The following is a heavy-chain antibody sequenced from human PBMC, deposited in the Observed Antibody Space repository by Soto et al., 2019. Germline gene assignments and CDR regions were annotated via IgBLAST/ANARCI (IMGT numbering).Heavy chain of an antibody. CDR2: ISAYNGNT. J-gene: IGHJ4*02. CDR3: ASSLLVGYGLEGESD. CDR1: GYTFTSYG. V-gene: IGHV1-18*01. Sequence: QVQLVQSGAEEKKPGASVKVSCKASGYTFTSYGISWVRQAPGQGLEWMGWISAYNGNTNYAQKIQGRVTMTTDTSTSTAYMELRSLRSDDTAVYYCASSLLVGYGLEGESDWGQGTLVTVSS. D-gene: IGHD5-18*01.